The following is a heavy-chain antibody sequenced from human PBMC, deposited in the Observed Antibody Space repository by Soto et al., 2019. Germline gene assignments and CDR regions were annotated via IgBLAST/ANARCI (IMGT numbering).Heavy chain of an antibody. J-gene: IGHJ4*02. Sequence: QLQLQESGSGLVKPSQTLSLTCAVSGGSISSGGYSWSWIRQPPGKGLEWIGYIYHSGSTYYNPSLKSRVTISVDRSKNQFSLKLSSVTAADTAVYYCARVRYYASGSRTSYYFDYWGQGTLVTVSS. CDR3: ARVRYYASGSRTSYYFDY. V-gene: IGHV4-30-2*01. CDR1: GGSISSGGYS. CDR2: IYHSGST. D-gene: IGHD3-10*01.